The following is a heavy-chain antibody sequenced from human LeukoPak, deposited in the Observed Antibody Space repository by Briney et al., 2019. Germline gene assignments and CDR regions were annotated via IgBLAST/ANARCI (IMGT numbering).Heavy chain of an antibody. CDR3: ARSRTPFYYYGRHV. Sequence: GASVKVTCKSSGYIFTDYYIHWIRQAPGQGLEWMGWIDPNSGGTHLARNLQGRATLPRDKSSSTVYMDLSRLRSADTAIYYCARSRTPFYYYGRHVWGVGTSVTVSS. V-gene: IGHV1-2*02. CDR1: GYIFTDYY. D-gene: IGHD1-1*01. CDR2: IDPNSGGT. J-gene: IGHJ6*02.